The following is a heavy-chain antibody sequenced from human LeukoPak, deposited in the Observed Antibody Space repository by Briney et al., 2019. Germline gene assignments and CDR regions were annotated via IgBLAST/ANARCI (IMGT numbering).Heavy chain of an antibody. J-gene: IGHJ4*02. V-gene: IGHV3-11*01. CDR1: GFTVSGNY. Sequence: GGSLRLSCAASGFTVSGNYMNWVRQAPGKGLEWVSYISSSGSNTYYADSVKGRFTISRDNAKNALYLQMNSLRAEDTAVYYCARDQRYCSSSSCPWEPFDYWGQGTLVTVSS. D-gene: IGHD2-2*01. CDR2: ISSSGSNT. CDR3: ARDQRYCSSSSCPWEPFDY.